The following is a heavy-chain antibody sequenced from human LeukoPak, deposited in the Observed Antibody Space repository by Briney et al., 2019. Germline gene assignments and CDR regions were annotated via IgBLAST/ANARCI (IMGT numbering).Heavy chain of an antibody. CDR1: GGSISSYY. J-gene: IGHJ4*02. V-gene: IGHV4-59*01. D-gene: IGHD6-13*01. Sequence: PSETLSLTCTVSGGSISSYYWSWIRQPPGKGLEWIGHIYYSGSTNYNPSLKSRVTISVDTSKNQFSLKLSSVTAADTAVYYCASYSSSWYYFDYWGQGTLVTVSS. CDR2: IYYSGST. CDR3: ASYSSSWYYFDY.